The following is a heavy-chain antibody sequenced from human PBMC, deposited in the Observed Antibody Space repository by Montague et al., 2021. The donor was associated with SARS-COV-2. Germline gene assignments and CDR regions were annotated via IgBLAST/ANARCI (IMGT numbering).Heavy chain of an antibody. D-gene: IGHD3-10*01. Sequence: SETLSLTCTVSGGSISSSSYYWGWIRQPPGKGLEWIGSIYYSGSTYYNLSLKSRVTISVDTSKNQFSLKLSSVTAADTAVYYCARPPGGLLWFGEFDYWGQETLVTVSS. CDR2: IYYSGST. CDR3: ARPPGGLLWFGEFDY. CDR1: GGSISSSSYY. J-gene: IGHJ4*02. V-gene: IGHV4-39*01.